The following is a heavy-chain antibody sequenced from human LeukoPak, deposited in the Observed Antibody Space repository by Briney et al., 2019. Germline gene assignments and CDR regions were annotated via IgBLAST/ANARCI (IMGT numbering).Heavy chain of an antibody. J-gene: IGHJ4*02. CDR3: ARDAGYYYGSGSYYTGTFDY. D-gene: IGHD3-10*01. CDR2: ITGSGGST. CDR1: GFTFSNYG. Sequence: GGSLRLSCAASGFTFSNYGLSWVRQAPGKGLEWVSGITGSGGSTYYADSVKGRFTISRDNSKNTLYLQMNSLRAEDTAIYYCARDAGYYYGSGSYYTGTFDYWGQGTLVTVSS. V-gene: IGHV3-23*01.